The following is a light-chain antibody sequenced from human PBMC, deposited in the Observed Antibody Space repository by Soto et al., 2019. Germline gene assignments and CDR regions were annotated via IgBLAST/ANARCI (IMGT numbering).Light chain of an antibody. CDR1: AGSVSTSYF. J-gene: IGLJ3*02. Sequence: QTVVTQEPSFSVSPGGTVTLTCGLKAGSVSTSYFPSWYQQTPGQAPRTLIYNTNTRSSGVPDRFSGSILGNKAALTIMGAQADDESDYYCVLYMGSGIWEFGGGTKLTVL. CDR3: VLYMGSGIWE. CDR2: NTN. V-gene: IGLV8-61*01.